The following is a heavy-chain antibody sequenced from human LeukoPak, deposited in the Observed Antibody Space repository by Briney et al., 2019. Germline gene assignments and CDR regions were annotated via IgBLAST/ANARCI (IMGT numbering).Heavy chain of an antibody. CDR2: INHSGST. CDR1: RGSFSGYF. J-gene: IGHJ3*02. V-gene: IGHV4-34*01. CDR3: ASGGAFDI. Sequence: PSGTLSLTSAVYRGSFSGYFWSCIRQPPGEGVQWMGEINHSGSTNYNPSLKSRVTISVDTSKNQFSLKLSSMTAEDTAVYYCASGGAFDIWGQGTMVTVSS.